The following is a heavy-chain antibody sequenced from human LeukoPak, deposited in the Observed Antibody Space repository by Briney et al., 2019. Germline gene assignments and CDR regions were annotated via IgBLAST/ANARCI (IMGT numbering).Heavy chain of an antibody. J-gene: IGHJ4*02. CDR1: GFTFRSEG. CDR3: AKGEGRRYSYGDY. V-gene: IGHV3-30*02. Sequence: GSLRLSCAASGFTFRSEGMHWVRQAPGKGLEWVAFIRYDGSNKYYADSVKGRFTISRDNSKNTLYLQMNSLRAEDTAVYYCAKGEGRRYSYGDYWGQGTLVTVSS. D-gene: IGHD5-18*01. CDR2: IRYDGSNK.